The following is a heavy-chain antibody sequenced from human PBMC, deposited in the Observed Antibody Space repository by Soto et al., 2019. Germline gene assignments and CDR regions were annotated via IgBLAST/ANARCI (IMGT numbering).Heavy chain of an antibody. CDR2: IDYNGVT. J-gene: IGHJ4*02. Sequence: WETLSLTCTVSGGSIYRSGYYWGWIRQPPGRGLEWIGNIDYNGVTYSNPSLKSRVTISRDTSKNQFSLKLTSVTAADTALYYCGKVLVGATGHTDSDSWGPGTLVTVSS. CDR1: GGSIYRSGYY. D-gene: IGHD2-15*01. V-gene: IGHV4-39*01. CDR3: GKVLVGATGHTDSDS.